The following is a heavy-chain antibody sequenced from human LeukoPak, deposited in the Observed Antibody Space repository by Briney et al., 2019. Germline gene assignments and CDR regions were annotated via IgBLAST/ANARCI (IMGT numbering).Heavy chain of an antibody. J-gene: IGHJ4*02. CDR3: ARDRVGYSSGWFSGGSYLFDY. CDR2: INPNSGGT. D-gene: IGHD6-19*01. CDR1: GYTFTGYY. Sequence: ASVKVSCKASGYTFTGYYMHWVRQAPGQGLELMGWINPNSGGTNYAQKFQGRFTMTRDTSISTAYMELSSLGSDDTAVYYCARDRVGYSSGWFSGGSYLFDYWGQGTLLTVSS. V-gene: IGHV1-2*02.